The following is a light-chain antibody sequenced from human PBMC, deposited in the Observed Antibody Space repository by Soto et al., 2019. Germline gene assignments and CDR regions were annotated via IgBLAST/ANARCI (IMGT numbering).Light chain of an antibody. V-gene: IGKV1-5*01. CDR2: AAS. Sequence: IQLTHSPSTLSASLGDRVTITCRASQSISSWLAWYQQKPGKAPKLLIYAASSLQSGVPSRFSGSGSGTDFTLTISCLQSEDFATYYCQQYYSYPPTFGQGTKVDI. CDR1: QSISSW. CDR3: QQYYSYPPT. J-gene: IGKJ1*01.